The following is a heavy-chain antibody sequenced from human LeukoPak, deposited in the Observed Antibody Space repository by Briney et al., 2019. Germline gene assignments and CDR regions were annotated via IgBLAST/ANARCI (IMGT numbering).Heavy chain of an antibody. V-gene: IGHV1-8*01. CDR3: ARDLGALTESLVYYYYGMDV. CDR2: MNPNSGNT. CDR1: GYTFTSYD. Sequence: GASVKVSCKASGYTFTSYDINWVRQATGQGLEWMGWMNPNSGNTGYAQKFQGRVTITRDTSASTAYMELSSLRSEDTAVYYCARDLGALTESLVYYYYGMDVWGQGTTVTVSS. D-gene: IGHD3-10*01. J-gene: IGHJ6*02.